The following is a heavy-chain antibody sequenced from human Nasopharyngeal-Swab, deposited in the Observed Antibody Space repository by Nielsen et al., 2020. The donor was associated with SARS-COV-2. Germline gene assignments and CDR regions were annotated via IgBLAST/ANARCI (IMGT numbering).Heavy chain of an antibody. D-gene: IGHD1-1*01. V-gene: IGHV3-9*01. Sequence: GGSLRLSCAASGFTFDDYAMHWVRQAPRKGLEWVSGISWNSGSIGYADSVKGRFTISRDNAKNSLYLQMNSLRAEDTALYYCAKDIANWNDEWGWFDPWGQGTLVTVSS. CDR2: ISWNSGSI. CDR3: AKDIANWNDEWGWFDP. J-gene: IGHJ5*02. CDR1: GFTFDDYA.